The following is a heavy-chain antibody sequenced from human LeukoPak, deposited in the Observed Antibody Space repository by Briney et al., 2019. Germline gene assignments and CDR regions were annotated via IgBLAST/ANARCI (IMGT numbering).Heavy chain of an antibody. Sequence: GESLKISCKGSGYSFTSYWIGWVRQMPGKGLEWMGIIYPGDSDTRYSPSFQGQVTISADKSISTAYLQWSSLKASDTAMYYCARHKVYYDSSGYHYLDYWGQGTLITVSS. V-gene: IGHV5-51*01. CDR1: GYSFTSYW. CDR3: ARHKVYYDSSGYHYLDY. D-gene: IGHD3-22*01. CDR2: IYPGDSDT. J-gene: IGHJ4*02.